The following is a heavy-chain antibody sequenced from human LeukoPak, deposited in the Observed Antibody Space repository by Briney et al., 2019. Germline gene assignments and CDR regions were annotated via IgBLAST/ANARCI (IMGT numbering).Heavy chain of an antibody. CDR2: ISAYNGNT. CDR1: GYTFTSYG. V-gene: IGHV1-18*01. J-gene: IGHJ5*02. Sequence: ASVKVSCKASGYTFTSYGISWVRQAPGQGLEWMGWISAYNGNTNYAQKLQGRVTMTTDTSTSTAYMELRSLRSDDTAVYYCGRTYYYDSSGYYYPRWFDPWGQGTLVTVSS. D-gene: IGHD3-22*01. CDR3: GRTYYYDSSGYYYPRWFDP.